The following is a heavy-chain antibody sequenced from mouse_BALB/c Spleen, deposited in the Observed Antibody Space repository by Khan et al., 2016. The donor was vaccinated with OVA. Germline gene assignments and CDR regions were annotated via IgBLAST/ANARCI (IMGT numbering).Heavy chain of an antibody. CDR1: GYSITSDYA. CDR3: IKAGFHYGSSYGAFAY. Sequence: VQLQESGPGLVKPSQSLSLTCTVTGYSITSDYAWNWIRQFPGNKLEWMGYIRYSGSTTYNPSLKSRISITRDTSKNQFLLQLNSVTPEDTGTYYCIKAGFHYGSSYGAFAYWGQGTTLTVSS. CDR2: IRYSGST. V-gene: IGHV3-2*02. J-gene: IGHJ2*01. D-gene: IGHD1-1*01.